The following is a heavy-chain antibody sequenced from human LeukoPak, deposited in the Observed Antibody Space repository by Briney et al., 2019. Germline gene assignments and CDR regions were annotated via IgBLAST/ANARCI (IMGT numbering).Heavy chain of an antibody. J-gene: IGHJ6*02. V-gene: IGHV1-69*13. Sequence: SVKVSCKVSGGTFISYAISWVRQAPGQGLEWMGGIIPIFGTANYAQKFQGRVTITADESTSTAYMELSSLRSEDTAVYYCARDSSRVVVVAASYGMDVWGQGTTVTVSS. D-gene: IGHD2-15*01. CDR1: GGTFISYA. CDR2: IIPIFGTA. CDR3: ARDSSRVVVVAASYGMDV.